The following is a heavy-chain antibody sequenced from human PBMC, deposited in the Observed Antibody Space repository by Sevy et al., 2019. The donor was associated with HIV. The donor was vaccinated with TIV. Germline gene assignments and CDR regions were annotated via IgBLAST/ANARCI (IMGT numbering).Heavy chain of an antibody. CDR3: GTVGSYGDYDASGYYGMDV. CDR1: GFTFSSYW. D-gene: IGHD4-17*01. J-gene: IGHJ6*02. V-gene: IGHV3-7*01. Sequence: GGSLKLSCVASGFTFSSYWMTWVRQAPGTGLEWVASIYQDGSKKHYVDPVKGRFRTSRDNAKNSLYLEMNSLRAEDTVVYYCGTVGSYGDYDASGYYGMDVWGQGTTVTVSS. CDR2: IYQDGSKK.